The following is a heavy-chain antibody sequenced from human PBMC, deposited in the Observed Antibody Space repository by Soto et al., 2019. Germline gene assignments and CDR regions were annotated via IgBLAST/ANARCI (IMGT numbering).Heavy chain of an antibody. CDR2: IWYDGSNK. CDR3: ARAGYSRKPYGMDV. D-gene: IGHD6-13*01. J-gene: IGHJ6*02. Sequence: GGSLRLSCAASGFTFSSYGMHWVRQAPGKGLEWVAVIWYDGSNKYYADSVKGRFTISRDNSKNTLYLQMNSLRAEDTAVYYCARAGYSRKPYGMDVWGQGTTVTVSS. V-gene: IGHV3-33*01. CDR1: GFTFSSYG.